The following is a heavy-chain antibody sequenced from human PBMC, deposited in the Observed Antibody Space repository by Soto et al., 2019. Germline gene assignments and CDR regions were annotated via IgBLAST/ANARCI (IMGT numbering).Heavy chain of an antibody. CDR2: IKQDGSEK. CDR1: GFTFSSYW. D-gene: IGHD3-16*02. CDR3: ARDSLGELSLGKDAFDI. Sequence: EVQLVESGGGLVQPGGSLRLSCAASGFTFSSYWMSWVRQAPGKGLEWVANIKQDGSEKYYVDSVKGRFTISRDNAKTSLYLPMNSLRDEGTAVYYCARDSLGELSLGKDAFDIWGQGTMVTVSS. J-gene: IGHJ3*02. V-gene: IGHV3-7*01.